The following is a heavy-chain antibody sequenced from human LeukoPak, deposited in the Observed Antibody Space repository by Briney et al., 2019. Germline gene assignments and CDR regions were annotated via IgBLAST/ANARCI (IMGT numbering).Heavy chain of an antibody. J-gene: IGHJ4*02. D-gene: IGHD5-18*01. V-gene: IGHV3-30*04. Sequence: GGSLRLSCAASGFTFSSYAMHWVRQAPGKGLEWVAVILYDGSNKYYADSVKGRFTISRDNSKNTLYLQMNSLRAEDTAVYYRARAIGYSYGYFDYWGQGTLVTVSS. CDR3: ARAIGYSYGYFDY. CDR1: GFTFSSYA. CDR2: ILYDGSNK.